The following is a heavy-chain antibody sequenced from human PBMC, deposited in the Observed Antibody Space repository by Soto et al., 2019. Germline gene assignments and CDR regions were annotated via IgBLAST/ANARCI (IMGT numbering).Heavy chain of an antibody. Sequence: GALRLAGSASGFTFSSYAMHWVRQAPGKRLEYVSGVRGNGDPPFYADSVKGRFTISRDNSKNTLYLQMSSLSADDTAVYYCVKSRGGNNFDFFDWGQGALVTVYS. CDR3: VKSRGGNNFDFFD. J-gene: IGHJ4*02. V-gene: IGHV3-64D*06. D-gene: IGHD5-12*01. CDR2: VRGNGDPP. CDR1: GFTFSSYA.